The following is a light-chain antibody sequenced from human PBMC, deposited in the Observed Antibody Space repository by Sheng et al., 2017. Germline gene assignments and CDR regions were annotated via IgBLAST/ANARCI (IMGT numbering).Light chain of an antibody. CDR1: QSVHSIY. V-gene: IGKV3-20*01. J-gene: IGKJ4*01. Sequence: DIVLTQSPGTLSLSPGERATLSCRASQSVHSIYLAWYQQKSGQAPRLLIYGAANRATGIPDRFSGSGSETDFSLTISRLEPEDFAVYYCQQYGRSPLTFGGGTKVEIK. CDR3: QQYGRSPLT. CDR2: GAA.